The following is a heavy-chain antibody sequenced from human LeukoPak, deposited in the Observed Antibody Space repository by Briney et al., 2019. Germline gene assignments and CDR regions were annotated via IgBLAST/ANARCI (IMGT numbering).Heavy chain of an antibody. CDR2: IYTSGST. V-gene: IGHV4-4*07. CDR3: AREDCSGGSCYSLDY. Sequence: SETLSLTCTVSGGSISSYYWSWLRQPAGKGLEWIGRIYTSGSTNYNPSLKSRVTMSVDTSKNQFSLKLSSVTAADTAVYYCAREDCSGGSCYSLDYWGQGTLVTVSS. CDR1: GGSISSYY. D-gene: IGHD2-15*01. J-gene: IGHJ4*02.